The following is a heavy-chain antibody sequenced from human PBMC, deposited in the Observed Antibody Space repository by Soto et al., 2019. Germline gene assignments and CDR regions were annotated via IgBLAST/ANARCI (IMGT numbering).Heavy chain of an antibody. CDR3: ARETDSSGPFDY. D-gene: IGHD6-19*01. CDR1: GFSVSSHE. J-gene: IGHJ4*02. CDR2: LSSALLTT. Sequence: EVQLVESGGGLVQPGGSLRLSCAASGFSVSSHEMNWDRQAPGKGLEWMSFLSSALLTTHYADSVKGRFTISRDSAKNVLYLQMNSLRAEDTAVYYCARETDSSGPFDYWGQGTLVTVSS. V-gene: IGHV3-48*03.